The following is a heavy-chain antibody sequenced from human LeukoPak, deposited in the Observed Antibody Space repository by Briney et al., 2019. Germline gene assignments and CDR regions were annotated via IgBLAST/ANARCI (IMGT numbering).Heavy chain of an antibody. D-gene: IGHD5-12*01. V-gene: IGHV3-21*01. CDR3: AREGGVATHFDY. CDR2: ISSSSSYI. CDR1: GFTVSSNY. J-gene: IGHJ4*02. Sequence: GGSLRLSCAASGFTVSSNYMNWVRQAPGKGLEWVSFISSSSSYIYSADSVKGRFTISRDNAKNSLSLQMNSLRAEDTAVYYCAREGGVATHFDYWGQGTLVTVSS.